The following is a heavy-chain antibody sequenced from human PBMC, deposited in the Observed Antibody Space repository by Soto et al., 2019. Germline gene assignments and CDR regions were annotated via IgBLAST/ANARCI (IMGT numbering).Heavy chain of an antibody. J-gene: IGHJ4*02. D-gene: IGHD6-13*01. CDR1: GFTFSSYN. V-gene: IGHV3-21*01. CDR3: ARDQQQLGPGYFDY. Sequence: GGSLRLSCAASGFTFSSYNMNWVRQAPGKGLEWVSSISSNSRYIYYADSVKGRFTISRDNAKNSLYLQMNSLRAEDTAVYYCARDQQQLGPGYFDYWGQGTLVTVSS. CDR2: ISSNSRYI.